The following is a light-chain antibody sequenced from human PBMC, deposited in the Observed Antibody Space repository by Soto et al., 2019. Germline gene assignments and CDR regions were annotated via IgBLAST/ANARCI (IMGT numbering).Light chain of an antibody. Sequence: QSVLTQPASVSGSPGQSVTISCTGTSSDVGGYDFVSWYQHYPGKAPKLMIYEVNNRPSGVSDRFSGSKSGNTASLTISGLQAEDEADYYCSSYTSSSTLVVFGTGTKVTVL. CDR1: SSDVGGYDF. V-gene: IGLV2-14*01. CDR3: SSYTSSSTLVV. J-gene: IGLJ1*01. CDR2: EVN.